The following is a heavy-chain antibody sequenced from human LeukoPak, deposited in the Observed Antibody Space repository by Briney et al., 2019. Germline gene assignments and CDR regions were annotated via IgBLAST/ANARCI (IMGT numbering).Heavy chain of an antibody. CDR2: IIPIFGTA. Sequence: SVKVSCKASGGTFSSYAISWVRQAPGQGLEWMGGIIPIFGTANYAQKFQGRVTIIADKSTSTAYMELSSLRSEDTAVYYCARVANDYVWGSQLNWFDPWGQGTLVTVSS. J-gene: IGHJ5*02. V-gene: IGHV1-69*06. D-gene: IGHD3-16*01. CDR1: GGTFSSYA. CDR3: ARVANDYVWGSQLNWFDP.